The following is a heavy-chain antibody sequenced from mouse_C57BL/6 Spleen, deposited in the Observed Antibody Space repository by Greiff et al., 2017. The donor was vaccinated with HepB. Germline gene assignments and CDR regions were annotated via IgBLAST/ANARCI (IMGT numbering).Heavy chain of an antibody. J-gene: IGHJ3*01. CDR2: IYPGNSDT. D-gene: IGHD2-4*01. CDR3: TNVDDYDWAWCAY. CDR1: GYTFTSYW. V-gene: IGHV1-5*01. Sequence: VQLQQSGTVLARPGASVKMSCKTSGYTFTSYWMHWVKQRPGQGLEWIGAIYPGNSDTSYNQKFKGKAKLTAVTSASTAYMELSSLTNGDSAVYYCTNVDDYDWAWCAYWGQGTLVTVSA.